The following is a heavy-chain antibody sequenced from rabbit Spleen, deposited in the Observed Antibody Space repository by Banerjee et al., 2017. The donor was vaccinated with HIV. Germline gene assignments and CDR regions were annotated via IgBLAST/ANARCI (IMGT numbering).Heavy chain of an antibody. CDR2: IETNSGTI. Sequence: QSLEESGGDLVKPGASLTLTCTASGFSFSSSNYIPWVRQAPGKGLEYIGCIETNSGTIYYANWAKGRFTISKTSSTTVTMQMTSLTVADTATYFCARGYVGSDWYMDLWGPGTLVTVS. D-gene: IGHD4-2*01. CDR3: ARGYVGSDWYMDL. CDR1: GFSFSSSNY. J-gene: IGHJ4*01. V-gene: IGHV1S40*01.